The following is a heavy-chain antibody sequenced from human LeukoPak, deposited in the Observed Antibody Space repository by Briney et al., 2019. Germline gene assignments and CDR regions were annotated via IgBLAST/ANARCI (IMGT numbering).Heavy chain of an antibody. J-gene: IGHJ5*02. Sequence: GGSLRLSCAASGFTFSSYWMHWVRQAPGKGLVWVSRINSDGSTTNYADSVKGRFTISRDNAKNTLYLQMNRLRAADTAVYYCARDSGRFVVVVPAAGEGFDPWGQGTLVTVSS. CDR3: ARDSGRFVVVVPAAGEGFDP. CDR2: INSDGSTT. CDR1: GFTFSSYW. D-gene: IGHD2-2*01. V-gene: IGHV3-74*01.